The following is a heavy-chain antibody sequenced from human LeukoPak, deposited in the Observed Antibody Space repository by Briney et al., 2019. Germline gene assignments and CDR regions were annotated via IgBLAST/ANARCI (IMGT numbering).Heavy chain of an antibody. CDR3: ARDRHYYDSSGLQNSIDY. V-gene: IGHV1-18*01. D-gene: IGHD3-22*01. Sequence: ASVKVSCKASGYTFTSYGISWVRQAPGQGLEWMGWISAYNGNTNYAQKLQGGVTMTTDTSTSTAYMELRSLRSDDTAVYYCARDRHYYDSSGLQNSIDYWGQGTLVTVSS. J-gene: IGHJ4*02. CDR2: ISAYNGNT. CDR1: GYTFTSYG.